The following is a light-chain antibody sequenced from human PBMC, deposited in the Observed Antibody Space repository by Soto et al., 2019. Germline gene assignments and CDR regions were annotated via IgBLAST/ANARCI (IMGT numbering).Light chain of an antibody. CDR3: QQYNDWPPRT. CDR1: QSVNSN. J-gene: IGKJ1*01. Sequence: EIVMTQSSATLSVSPGERATLSCRASQSVNSNLAWYQQKPGQAPRLLIYGASTRATAIPARFSGSGSGTEFTLTISSLQSEDFAVYYCQQYNDWPPRTFGQGTKVEIK. V-gene: IGKV3-15*01. CDR2: GAS.